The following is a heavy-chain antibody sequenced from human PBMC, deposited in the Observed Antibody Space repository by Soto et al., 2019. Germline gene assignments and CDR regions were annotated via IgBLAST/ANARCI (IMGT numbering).Heavy chain of an antibody. D-gene: IGHD3-3*01. CDR3: AKGHDFWSGYPLGDYYYMDV. CDR1: GFTFSSNA. J-gene: IGHJ6*03. Sequence: PGGSLRLSCAASGFTFSSNAMSWVRQAPGKGLEWVSAISGSGGSSYYADSVKGRFTISRDNSKTTLYLQMISLRAEDTAVYYCAKGHDFWSGYPLGDYYYMDVWGKGTTVTVSS. CDR2: ISGSGGSS. V-gene: IGHV3-23*01.